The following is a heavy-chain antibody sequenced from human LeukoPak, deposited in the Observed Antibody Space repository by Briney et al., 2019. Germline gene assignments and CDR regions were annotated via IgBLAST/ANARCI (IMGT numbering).Heavy chain of an antibody. D-gene: IGHD3-10*01. CDR1: GFTVSSNY. Sequence: GGSLRLSCAASGFTVSSNYMSWLRHAPGKGLGCGSVFYSGGSTYYADSVKGTFAISRDSSKNTLYLQMNSLTAADTAVYSCARDTPHYGSGSYYRDYWGQGTLVTVSS. CDR2: FYSGGST. CDR3: ARDTPHYGSGSYYRDY. J-gene: IGHJ4*02. V-gene: IGHV3-66*01.